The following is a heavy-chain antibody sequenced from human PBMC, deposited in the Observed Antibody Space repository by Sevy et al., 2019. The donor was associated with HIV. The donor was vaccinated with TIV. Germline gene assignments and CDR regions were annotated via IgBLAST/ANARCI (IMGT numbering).Heavy chain of an antibody. J-gene: IGHJ6*02. CDR3: VRAPRDSSSWYTYYYYGMDV. Sequence: GGSLRLSCAASGFTFSSYWMSWVRQAPGKGLEWVANIKQDGSEKYYVDSVKGRFPISRDNAKNSLYLQMNSLRAEDTAVYYFVRAPRDSSSWYTYYYYGMDVWGQGTTVTVSS. V-gene: IGHV3-7*01. CDR2: IKQDGSEK. D-gene: IGHD6-13*01. CDR1: GFTFSSYW.